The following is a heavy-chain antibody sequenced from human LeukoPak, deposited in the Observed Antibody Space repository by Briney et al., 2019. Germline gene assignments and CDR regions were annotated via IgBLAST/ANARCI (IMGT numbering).Heavy chain of an antibody. CDR2: IKSKTDGGTS. CDR3: TTSLTSGAYIDY. D-gene: IGHD2-15*01. V-gene: IGHV3-15*01. Sequence: PGGSLRLSCAASGFTFSNAWMSWVRQAPGKGLEWVGRIKSKTDGGTSDSAAPVKGKFTISRDDSKNALYLQMNSLKIEDTAVYYCTTSLTSGAYIDYWGQGTLVTVSS. CDR1: GFTFSNAW. J-gene: IGHJ4*02.